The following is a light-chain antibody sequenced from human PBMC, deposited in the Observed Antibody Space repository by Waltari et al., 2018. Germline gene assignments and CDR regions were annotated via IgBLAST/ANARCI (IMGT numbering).Light chain of an antibody. V-gene: IGKV3D-20*01. J-gene: IGKJ4*01. CDR3: QQYANSPLT. CDR2: DTA. CDR1: QNIGGAY. Sequence: EIVLTQSPATLSLSPGERATLSCGASQNIGGAYLAWYQQKPGLAPRLLIYDTAIRAAGVPDRFSGSGSGTDFTLTISRLDPEDFALYCCQQYANSPLTLGGGTKVEF.